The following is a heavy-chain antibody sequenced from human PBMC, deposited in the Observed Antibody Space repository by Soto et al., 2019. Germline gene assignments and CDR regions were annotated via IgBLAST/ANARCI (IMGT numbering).Heavy chain of an antibody. CDR3: ASYYYGSGSYSDYFDY. V-gene: IGHV4-31*03. D-gene: IGHD3-10*01. CDR2: IYYSGST. J-gene: IGHJ4*02. CDR1: GGSISSGCYY. Sequence: SETLSLTCTVSGGSISSGCYYWSWIRQHPGKGLEWIGYIYYSGSTYYNPSLKSRVTISVDTSKNRFSLKLSSVTAADTAVYYCASYYYGSGSYSDYFDYWGQGTLVTVSS.